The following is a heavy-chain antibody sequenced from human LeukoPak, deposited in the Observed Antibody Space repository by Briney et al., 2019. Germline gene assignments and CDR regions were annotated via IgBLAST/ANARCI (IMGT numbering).Heavy chain of an antibody. CDR2: IWYDGSNK. J-gene: IGHJ5*02. V-gene: IGHV3-33*06. D-gene: IGHD1-14*01. CDR3: AKGSRVTTILDWFDP. CDR1: GFTFSSYG. Sequence: GGSLRLSCAASGFTFSSYGMHWVRQAPGKGLEWVAVIWYDGSNKYYADSVKGRFTISRDNSKSTLYPQMNSLRAEDTAVYYCAKGSRVTTILDWFDPWGQGTLVTVSS.